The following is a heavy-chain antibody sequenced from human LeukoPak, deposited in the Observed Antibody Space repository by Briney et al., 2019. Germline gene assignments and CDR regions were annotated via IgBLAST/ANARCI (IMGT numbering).Heavy chain of an antibody. Sequence: GGSLRLSCAASGFTFSNYAMSWARRAPGKGLEWVSAISGSGGSTYYADSVKGRFTISRDNSKNTLYLQMNSLRAEGTAVYYCEKDPDCTSGICYTFFDYWGQGTLVTVSS. V-gene: IGHV3-23*01. CDR1: GFTFSNYA. J-gene: IGHJ4*02. D-gene: IGHD2-8*01. CDR3: EKDPDCTSGICYTFFDY. CDR2: ISGSGGST.